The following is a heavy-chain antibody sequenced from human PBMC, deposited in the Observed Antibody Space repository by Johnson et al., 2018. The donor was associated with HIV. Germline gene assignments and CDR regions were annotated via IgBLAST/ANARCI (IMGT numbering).Heavy chain of an antibody. D-gene: IGHD2-8*01. CDR3: ARESVNSRPGAFDI. CDR1: GFTVSSNY. CDR2: IYSGGST. J-gene: IGHJ3*02. Sequence: VQLVESGGGLVQPGGSLRLSCAASGFTVSSNYMTWVRQAPGKGLEWVSVIYSGGSTYYAVSVKGRFTISRDNSKNTLYLQMNSLRDEDTAVYYCARESVNSRPGAFDIWGQGTMITVSS. V-gene: IGHV3-66*01.